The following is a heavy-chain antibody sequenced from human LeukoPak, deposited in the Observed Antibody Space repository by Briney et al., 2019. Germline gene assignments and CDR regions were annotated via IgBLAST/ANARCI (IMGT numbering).Heavy chain of an antibody. J-gene: IGHJ4*02. Sequence: VKVSCNDSGYPFTAYHMHWVRQAPGRGLEWMGWITPNSGGTNYAQEFQGRGTMTRDTSISTAYMELSRLRSDDTAVYYCARVAIPSTVTQWYFDYWGQGTLVTVSA. CDR2: ITPNSGGT. V-gene: IGHV1-2*02. CDR3: ARVAIPSTVTQWYFDY. CDR1: GYPFTAYH. D-gene: IGHD4-17*01.